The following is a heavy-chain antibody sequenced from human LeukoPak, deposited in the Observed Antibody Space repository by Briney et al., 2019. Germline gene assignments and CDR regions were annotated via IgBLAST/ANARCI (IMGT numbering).Heavy chain of an antibody. CDR2: IWYDGSNK. Sequence: PGGSLRLSCAASGFTFSSYAMSWVRQAPGKGLEWVAVIWYDGSNKYYADSVKGRFTISRDNSKNTLYLQMNSLRAEDTAVYYCARDLRGADAFDIWGQGTMVTVSS. V-gene: IGHV3-33*08. D-gene: IGHD3-16*01. CDR3: ARDLRGADAFDI. J-gene: IGHJ3*02. CDR1: GFTFSSYA.